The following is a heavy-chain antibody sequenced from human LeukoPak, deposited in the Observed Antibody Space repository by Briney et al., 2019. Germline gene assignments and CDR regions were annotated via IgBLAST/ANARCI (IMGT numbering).Heavy chain of an antibody. J-gene: IGHJ3*02. V-gene: IGHV4-30-4*07. CDR2: IYYSGST. CDR1: GGSISSGGYS. Sequence: SETLSLTCAVSGGSISSGGYSWSWIRQPPGKGLEWIGYIYYSGSTYYNPSLKSRATISVDTSKNQFSLKLSSVTAADTAVYYCARVHDYGINDAFDIWGQGTMVTVSS. D-gene: IGHD4-17*01. CDR3: ARVHDYGINDAFDI.